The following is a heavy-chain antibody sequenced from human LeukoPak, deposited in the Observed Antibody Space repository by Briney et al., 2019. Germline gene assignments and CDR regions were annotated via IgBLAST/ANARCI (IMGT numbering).Heavy chain of an antibody. CDR1: GFTFSNAW. Sequence: GGSLRLSCAASGFTFSNAWMSWVRQAPGKGLEWVGRIKSKTDGGTTDYAAPVKGRFSISRDNAKTTLYLQMNSLRDEDTAVYYCAGDLISGSGSLGYWGQGTLVTVSS. CDR3: AGDLISGSGSLGY. CDR2: IKSKTDGGTT. V-gene: IGHV3-15*05. D-gene: IGHD3-10*01. J-gene: IGHJ4*02.